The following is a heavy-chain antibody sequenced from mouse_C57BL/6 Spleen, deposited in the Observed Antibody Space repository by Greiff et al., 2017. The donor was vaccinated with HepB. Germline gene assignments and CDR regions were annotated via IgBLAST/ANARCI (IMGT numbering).Heavy chain of an antibody. D-gene: IGHD3-2*02. CDR1: GYTFTDYY. J-gene: IGHJ2*01. CDR2: IYPGSGNT. V-gene: IGHV1-76*01. Sequence: QVQLQQPGAELVRPGASVKLSCKASGYTFTDYYINWVKQRPGQGLEWIARIYPGSGNTYYNEKFKGKATLTAEKSSSTAYMQLSSLTSEDSAVYFCARDSSGYVGYWGQGTTLTVSS. CDR3: ARDSSGYVGY.